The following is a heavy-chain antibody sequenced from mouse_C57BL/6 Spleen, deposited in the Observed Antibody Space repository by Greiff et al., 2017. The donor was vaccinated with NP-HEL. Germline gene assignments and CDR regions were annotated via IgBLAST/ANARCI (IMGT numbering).Heavy chain of an antibody. Sequence: EVKLMESEGGLVQPGSSMKLSCTASGFTFSDYYMAWVRQVPEKGLEWVANINYDGSSTYYLDSLKSRFIISRDNAKNILYLQMSSLKSEDTATYYCAREGQGGFAYWGQGTLVTVSA. CDR3: AREGQGGFAY. CDR2: INYDGSST. J-gene: IGHJ3*01. V-gene: IGHV5-16*01. CDR1: GFTFSDYY.